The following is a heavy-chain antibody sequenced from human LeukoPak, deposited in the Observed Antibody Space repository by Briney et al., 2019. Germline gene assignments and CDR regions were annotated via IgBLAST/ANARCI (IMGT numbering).Heavy chain of an antibody. CDR2: IYTSGST. CDR1: GDSISSGSYY. J-gene: IGHJ4*02. V-gene: IGHV4-61*02. D-gene: IGHD3-22*01. CDR3: ARTSYYYDSSGYYYYFDY. Sequence: SQTLSLTCTVSGDSISSGSYYWRWIRQPAGKGLEWIGRIYTSGSTNYNPSLKSRVTISVDTSKNQFSLKLSSVPAADTAVYYCARTSYYYDSSGYYYYFDYWGQGTLVTVSS.